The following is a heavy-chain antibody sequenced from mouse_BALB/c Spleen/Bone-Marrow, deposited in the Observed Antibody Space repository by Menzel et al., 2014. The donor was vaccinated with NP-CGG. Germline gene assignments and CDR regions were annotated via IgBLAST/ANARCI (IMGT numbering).Heavy chain of an antibody. Sequence: VQLQQPGAELVKPGASVKLSCTASGFNIKDTYMHWVKQRPEQGLEWIGRIDPANGNTKYDPKFQGKATITADTSSNTAYLQLSSLTSEDTAVYYCAGGWLPSYAMDYWGRGTSVTVSS. CDR2: IDPANGNT. CDR1: GFNIKDTY. J-gene: IGHJ4*01. D-gene: IGHD2-2*01. CDR3: AGGWLPSYAMDY. V-gene: IGHV14-3*02.